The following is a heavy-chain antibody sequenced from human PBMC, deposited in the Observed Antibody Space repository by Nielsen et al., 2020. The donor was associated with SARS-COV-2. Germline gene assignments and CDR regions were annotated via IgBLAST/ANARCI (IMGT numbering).Heavy chain of an antibody. CDR3: ARDLDYYYYGMDV. Sequence: GESLKISCAASGFTVSSKYMSWARQAPGKGLQWVSVIYSGDSTYYADSVRGRFTISRDNSKNTLYLQMNSLRAEDTAVYYCARDLDYYYYGMDVWGQGTTVTVSS. J-gene: IGHJ6*02. CDR2: IYSGDST. CDR1: GFTVSSKY. V-gene: IGHV3-53*01. D-gene: IGHD3-16*01.